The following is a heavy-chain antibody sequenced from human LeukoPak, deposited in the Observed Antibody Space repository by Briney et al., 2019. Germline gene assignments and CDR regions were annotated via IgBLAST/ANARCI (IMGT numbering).Heavy chain of an antibody. CDR1: GFTFSSYG. CDR3: ARGPTSIWSGYYPSPNFDY. V-gene: IGHV3-33*01. CDR2: IWYDGSNK. D-gene: IGHD3-3*01. J-gene: IGHJ4*02. Sequence: PGGSLRLSCAASGFTFSSYGMHWVRQAPGKGLEWVVVIWYDGSNKYYADSVKGRFTISRDNSKNTLYLQMNSLRAEDTAVYYCARGPTSIWSGYYPSPNFDYWGQGTLVTVSS.